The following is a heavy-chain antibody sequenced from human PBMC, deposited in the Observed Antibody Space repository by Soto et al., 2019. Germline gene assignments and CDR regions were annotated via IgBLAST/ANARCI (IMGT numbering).Heavy chain of an antibody. Sequence: SVKVSCKASGGTFSSYAISWVRQTPGQGLEWMGGIIPIFGTANYAQKFQGRVTITADESTSTAYMELSSLRSEDTAVYYCAEGITGTKYYYYGMDVWGQGTTVTVSS. J-gene: IGHJ6*02. CDR1: GGTFSSYA. CDR3: AEGITGTKYYYYGMDV. D-gene: IGHD1-7*01. V-gene: IGHV1-69*13. CDR2: IIPIFGTA.